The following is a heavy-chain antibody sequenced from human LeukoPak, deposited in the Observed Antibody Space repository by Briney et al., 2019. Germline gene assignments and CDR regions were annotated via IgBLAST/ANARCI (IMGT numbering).Heavy chain of an antibody. CDR3: VSLPRTTVTTSGDY. J-gene: IGHJ4*02. CDR2: LSGSGGST. Sequence: GGSLRLSCAASEFTFRSYAMSWVRQAPGKGLEWVSTLSGSGGSTYYADSVKGRFTISRDNSKNTLYLQMSSLRPEDTAVYYCVSLPRTTVTTSGDYWGQGTLVTVSS. V-gene: IGHV3-23*01. CDR1: EFTFRSYA. D-gene: IGHD4-17*01.